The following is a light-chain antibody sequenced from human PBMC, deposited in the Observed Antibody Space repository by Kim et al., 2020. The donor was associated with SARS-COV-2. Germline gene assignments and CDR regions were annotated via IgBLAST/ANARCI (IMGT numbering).Light chain of an antibody. CDR3: QKCDSARRT. V-gene: IGKV1-27*01. Sequence: DIQMTQSPSSLSASVGDRVTITCRASQDISNYLAWFQLKPGKAPKLLIYAASALQTGVPSRFSGSGSGTDFTLTVTSLQPEDVATYFWQKCDSARRTFDQGTKVDIK. J-gene: IGKJ1*01. CDR2: AAS. CDR1: QDISNY.